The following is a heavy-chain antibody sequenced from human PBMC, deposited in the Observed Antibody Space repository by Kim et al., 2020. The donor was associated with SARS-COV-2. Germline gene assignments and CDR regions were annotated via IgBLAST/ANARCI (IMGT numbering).Heavy chain of an antibody. CDR1: SGSFSGYY. J-gene: IGHJ4*01. V-gene: IGHV4-34*01. CDR3: ARNPLQHTSGYGDY. Sequence: SETLSLTCAVYSGSFSGYYWNWIRQSPGKGLEWIGEVHHSGTTNYNPSLKSRLTISVDTSKNQFSLKLNSVTAADTAVYYCARNPLQHTSGYGDYLGHGTLVTVSS. D-gene: IGHD3-3*01. CDR2: VHHSGTT.